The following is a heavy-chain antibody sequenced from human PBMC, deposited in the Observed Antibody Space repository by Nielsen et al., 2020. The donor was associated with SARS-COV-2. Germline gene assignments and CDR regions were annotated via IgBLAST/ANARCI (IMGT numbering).Heavy chain of an antibody. CDR2: INAGNGNT. CDR3: ARALDDSSGYYYGGWGSYYYYGMDV. CDR1: GYTFTSFA. J-gene: IGHJ6*02. V-gene: IGHV1-3*01. D-gene: IGHD3-22*01. Sequence: ASVKVSCKTSGYTFTSFAIHWVRQAPGQSLEWMGWINAGNGNTKYSQKFQGRVTMTRDTSANTAYMELSSLSSEDTAVYYCARALDDSSGYYYGGWGSYYYYGMDVWGQGTTVTVSS.